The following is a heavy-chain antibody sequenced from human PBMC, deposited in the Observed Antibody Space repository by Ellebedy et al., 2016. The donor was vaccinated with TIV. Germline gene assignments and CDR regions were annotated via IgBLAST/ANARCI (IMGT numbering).Heavy chain of an antibody. CDR2: FGGRSTTT. CDR3: AKISPTHRGAFDI. D-gene: IGHD3-3*02. Sequence: GGSLRLXXEASGFTFSSYAMSWLRQAPGKGLEWVSVFGGRSTTTYYADSVKGRFTLPRDNSKNTLFLQMNSLRGEDTARYYCAKISPTHRGAFDIWGQGTMVTVSS. J-gene: IGHJ3*02. CDR1: GFTFSSYA. V-gene: IGHV3-23*01.